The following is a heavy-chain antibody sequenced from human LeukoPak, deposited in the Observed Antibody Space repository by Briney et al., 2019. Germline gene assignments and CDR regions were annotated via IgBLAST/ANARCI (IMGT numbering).Heavy chain of an antibody. CDR3: ARRYCSSTSCYFYFQH. V-gene: IGHV4-34*01. J-gene: IGHJ1*01. CDR1: GGSFSGYY. D-gene: IGHD2-2*01. CDR2: INHSGST. Sequence: SETLSLTCAVYGGSFSGYYWSWIRQPPGKGLEWIGEINHSGSTNYNPSLKRRVTISVDTSKNQFSLKLSSVTAADTAVYYCARRYCSSTSCYFYFQHWGQGTLVTVSS.